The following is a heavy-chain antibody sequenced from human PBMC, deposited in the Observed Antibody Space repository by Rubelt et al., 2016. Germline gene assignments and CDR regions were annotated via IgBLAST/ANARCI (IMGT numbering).Heavy chain of an antibody. CDR2: INSDGSST. D-gene: IGHD5-24*01. V-gene: IGHV3-74*02. CDR1: GFHVRSTY. J-gene: IGHJ4*02. CDR3: ARVGGYNGVGGY. Sequence: DVRLVESGGGLIQPGGSLRLSCAASGFHVRSTYMTWVRQAPGKGLEWVSRINSDGSSTSYADSVKGRFTISRDNAKNTLHLQMNSLRAEDTAVYYCARVGGYNGVGGYCGQGTLVTVSS.